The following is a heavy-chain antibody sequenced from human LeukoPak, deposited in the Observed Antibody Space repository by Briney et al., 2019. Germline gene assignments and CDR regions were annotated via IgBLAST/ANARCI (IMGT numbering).Heavy chain of an antibody. CDR3: ARGAYFYGSGINWFDP. CDR1: GGSISSYY. J-gene: IGHJ5*02. D-gene: IGHD3-10*01. V-gene: IGHV4-4*07. Sequence: SETLSLTCTVSGGSISSYYWSWIRQPAGKGLEWIGHIYTTGSTNYNPSLKSRVTISLDTSKNQFSLKLSSVTAADTAVYYCARGAYFYGSGINWFDPWGQGTPVTVSS. CDR2: IYTTGST.